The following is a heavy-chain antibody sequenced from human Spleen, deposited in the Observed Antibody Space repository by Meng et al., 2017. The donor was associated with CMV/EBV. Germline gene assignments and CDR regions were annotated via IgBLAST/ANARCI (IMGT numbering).Heavy chain of an antibody. CDR3: ARGPAALLVPAAPNRFDP. V-gene: IGHV4-30-4*08. CDR1: ISRGDYY. Sequence: ISRGDYYWSWIRQSHGRGLEWIRYIYYSGSTYSYNPSLKSRLHMSVDMSKNQFSLKLSSVSAADTAMYYCARGPAALLVPAAPNRFDPWGQGALVTVSS. D-gene: IGHD2-2*01. J-gene: IGHJ5*02. CDR2: IYYSGST.